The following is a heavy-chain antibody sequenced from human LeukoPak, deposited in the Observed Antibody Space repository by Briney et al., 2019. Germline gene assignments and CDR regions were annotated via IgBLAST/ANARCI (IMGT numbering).Heavy chain of an antibody. CDR3: ARDPRGPAGYDSPARDTFDY. V-gene: IGHV3-30*03. D-gene: IGHD3-22*01. J-gene: IGHJ4*02. CDR1: GFIFRSYG. Sequence: GGSLRLSCAASGFIFRSYGMHWVRQTPGKGLEWVAVIFYDGTIQYYSDSVRGRLIVSRDNPKNTLYLQMNSLRAEDTAVYYCARDPRGPAGYDSPARDTFDYWGQGTLVTVSS. CDR2: IFYDGTIQ.